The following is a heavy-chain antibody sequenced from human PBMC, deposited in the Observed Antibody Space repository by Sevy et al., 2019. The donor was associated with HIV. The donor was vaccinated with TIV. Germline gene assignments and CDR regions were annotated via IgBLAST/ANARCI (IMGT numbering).Heavy chain of an antibody. CDR1: GFTFSSYG. V-gene: IGHV3-33*01. CDR3: AREDCSGGSCYSDH. D-gene: IGHD2-15*01. CDR2: IWYDGSNK. Sequence: GGSLRLSCAASGFTFSSYGMHWVRQAPGKGLEWVAVIWYDGSNKYYADSVKGRFTISRDNSKNTLYRQMNSLRAEDTAVYYCAREDCSGGSCYSDHWGQGTLVTVSS. J-gene: IGHJ4*02.